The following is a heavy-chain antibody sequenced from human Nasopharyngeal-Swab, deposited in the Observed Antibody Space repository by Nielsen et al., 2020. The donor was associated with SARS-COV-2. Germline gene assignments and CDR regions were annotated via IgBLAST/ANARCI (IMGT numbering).Heavy chain of an antibody. CDR2: IRSKANSYAT. V-gene: IGHV3-73*01. J-gene: IGHJ4*02. Sequence: GGSLRLSCAASGFTFSGSAMHWVRQASGKGLEWVGRIRSKANSYATAYAASAKGRFTISRDDSKNTAYLQMNSLKTEDTAVYYCTSRIAAAGSPSDYWGQGTLVTVSS. CDR1: GFTFSGSA. CDR3: TSRIAAAGSPSDY. D-gene: IGHD6-13*01.